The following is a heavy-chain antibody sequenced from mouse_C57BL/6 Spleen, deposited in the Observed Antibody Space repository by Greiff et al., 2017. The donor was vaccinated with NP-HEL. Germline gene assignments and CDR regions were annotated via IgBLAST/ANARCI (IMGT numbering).Heavy chain of an antibody. CDR2: IDPSDSET. V-gene: IGHV1-52*01. CDR1: GYTFTSYW. CDR3: ARAIVTNSPYYYAMDY. D-gene: IGHD2-5*01. Sequence: QVQLQQPGAELVRPGSSVKLSCKASGYTFTSYWMHWVKQRPIQGLEWIGNIDPSDSETHYNQKFKDKATLTVDKSSSTAYMQLSSLTSEDSAVYYCARAIVTNSPYYYAMDYWGQGTSVTVSS. J-gene: IGHJ4*01.